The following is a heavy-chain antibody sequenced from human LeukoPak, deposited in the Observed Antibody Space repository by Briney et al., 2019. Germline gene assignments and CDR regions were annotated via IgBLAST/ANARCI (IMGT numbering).Heavy chain of an antibody. Sequence: GGSLRLSCAASGFRFSSYEMDWVRQAPGKGLEWVSYISNSGRTIYYADSVKGRLTISRDDAKNSLYLQMSSLRAEDTAVYYCAREAVSGSGITEYFQHWGQGTLVTVSS. CDR1: GFRFSSYE. V-gene: IGHV3-48*03. CDR3: AREAVSGSGITEYFQH. D-gene: IGHD3-10*01. CDR2: ISNSGRTI. J-gene: IGHJ1*01.